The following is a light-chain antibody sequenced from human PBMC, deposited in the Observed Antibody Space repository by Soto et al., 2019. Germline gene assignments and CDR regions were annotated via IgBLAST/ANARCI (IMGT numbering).Light chain of an antibody. Sequence: EIVVTQSPGTLSLSPGERATLSCRASQSVSSYLAWYQQKPGQAPRPLIYDASNRATGIPARFSGSGSGTDFTLTISSLQSEDFAVYYCQQRSSWPLTFGGGTKVDI. V-gene: IGKV3-11*01. CDR2: DAS. J-gene: IGKJ4*01. CDR3: QQRSSWPLT. CDR1: QSVSSY.